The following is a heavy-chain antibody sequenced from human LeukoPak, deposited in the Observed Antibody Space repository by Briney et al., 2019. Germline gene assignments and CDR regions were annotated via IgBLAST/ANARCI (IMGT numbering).Heavy chain of an antibody. CDR1: GFTFSNYA. V-gene: IGHV3-23*01. J-gene: IGHJ4*02. CDR3: AKWGDYDVLTGYYVSDY. CDR2: ITGSGGNT. Sequence: GGSLRLSCAASGFTFSNYAMSWVRQAPGKGLEWVSAITGSGGNTYYADSVKDRFTISRDNSKNTVFLQMNSLRAEDTAVYYCAKWGDYDVLTGYYVSDYWGQGTLVTVSS. D-gene: IGHD3-9*01.